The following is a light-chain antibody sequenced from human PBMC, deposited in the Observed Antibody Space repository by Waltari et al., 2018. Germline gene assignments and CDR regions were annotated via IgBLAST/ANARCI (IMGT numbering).Light chain of an antibody. CDR2: AVN. V-gene: IGLV2-14*03. CDR3: GSHTSGSTWV. CDR1: SSDVGVWKY. J-gene: IGLJ3*02. Sequence: SALAQPAPVSGSPGQSLTISCTGTSSDVGVWKYVSWYQQHPGKAPKLLIYAVNKRPSGVSTRFSGSKSGNTASLTISGLQGEDEADYYCGSHTSGSTWVFGGGAKVTVL.